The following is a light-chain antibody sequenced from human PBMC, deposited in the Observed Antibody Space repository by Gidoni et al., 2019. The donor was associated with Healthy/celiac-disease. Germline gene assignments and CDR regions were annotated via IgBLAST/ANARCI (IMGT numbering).Light chain of an antibody. J-gene: IGLJ2*01. CDR3: SSYTSSSSVV. CDR2: EVS. Sequence: QSALTQPASVSGSPGHSITISCPGTSSDVGGYNDVSWYQQPPGKAPKLMIYEVSNRPSGVSNRFSGSKSVNTASLTISGLQAEDEADYYCSSYTSSSSVVFGGGTKLTVL. V-gene: IGLV2-14*01. CDR1: SSDVGGYND.